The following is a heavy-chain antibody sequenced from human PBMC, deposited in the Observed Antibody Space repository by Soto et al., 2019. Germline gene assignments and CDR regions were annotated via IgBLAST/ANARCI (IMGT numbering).Heavy chain of an antibody. Sequence: QVQLVQSGAEVKKPGASVKVSCKASGYTFTSYGISWVRQAPGQGLEWMGWISAYNGNTNYAQKVQGRLTMTTDTSTTTAYMALRSLRSDDTAVYYCARDRRRGGNYEAPFDYWCQGTLVTVSS. CDR3: ARDRRRGGNYEAPFDY. D-gene: IGHD1-26*01. CDR2: ISAYNGNT. V-gene: IGHV1-18*01. J-gene: IGHJ4*02. CDR1: GYTFTSYG.